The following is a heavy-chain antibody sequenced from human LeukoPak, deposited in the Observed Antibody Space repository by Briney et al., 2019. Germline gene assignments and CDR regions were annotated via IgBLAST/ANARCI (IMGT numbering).Heavy chain of an antibody. Sequence: GGSLRLSCAASGFTVSNNYMSWVRQAPGKGLEWVSVIYSGGSTSYADSVKGRFTISRDNSKNTLYLQMNGLRADDTAVYYCAKDLGPLYSGRSGWGKGTTVTVSS. V-gene: IGHV3-53*01. CDR3: AKDLGPLYSGRSG. CDR2: IYSGGST. J-gene: IGHJ6*03. CDR1: GFTVSNNY. D-gene: IGHD1-26*01.